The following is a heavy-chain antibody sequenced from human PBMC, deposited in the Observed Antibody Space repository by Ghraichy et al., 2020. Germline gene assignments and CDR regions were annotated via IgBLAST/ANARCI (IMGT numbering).Heavy chain of an antibody. J-gene: IGHJ4*02. CDR3: ARDAVDRNGDCYYIDY. CDR2: IYYSGST. D-gene: IGHD2-21*02. Sequence: SETLSLTCTVSGGSISSGDYYWSWIRQPPGKGLEWIGYIYYSGSTYYNPSLKSRVTISVDTSKNQFSLKLSSVTAADTAVYYCARDAVDRNGDCYYIDYWGQGTLVTVSS. V-gene: IGHV4-30-4*01. CDR1: GGSISSGDYY.